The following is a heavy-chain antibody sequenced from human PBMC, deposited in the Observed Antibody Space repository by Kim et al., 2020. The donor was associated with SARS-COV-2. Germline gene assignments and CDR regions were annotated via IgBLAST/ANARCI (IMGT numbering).Heavy chain of an antibody. CDR1: GYTFTSYG. D-gene: IGHD3-22*01. J-gene: IGHJ4*02. CDR2: ISAYNGNT. V-gene: IGHV1-18*04. CDR3: ARDRLPGGYYYDSSGYYSRVPFDY. Sequence: ASVKVSCKASGYTFTSYGISWVRQAPGQGLEWMGWISAYNGNTNYAQKLQGRVTMTTDTSTSTAYMELRSLRSDDTAVYYCARDRLPGGYYYDSSGYYSRVPFDYWGQGTLVTVSS.